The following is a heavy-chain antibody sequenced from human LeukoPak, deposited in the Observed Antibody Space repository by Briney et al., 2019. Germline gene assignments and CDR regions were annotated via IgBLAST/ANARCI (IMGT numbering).Heavy chain of an antibody. J-gene: IGHJ5*02. Sequence: PSETLSLTCTVSGASISSYYWSWIRQPPGKGLEWIGYIYYSGSTNYNPSLKSRVTISVDTSKNQFSLYLSSVTAADTAVYFCASSGTTRNWFDPWGQGTLVTVSS. V-gene: IGHV4-59*01. CDR1: GASISSYY. CDR3: ASSGTTRNWFDP. D-gene: IGHD1-1*01. CDR2: IYYSGST.